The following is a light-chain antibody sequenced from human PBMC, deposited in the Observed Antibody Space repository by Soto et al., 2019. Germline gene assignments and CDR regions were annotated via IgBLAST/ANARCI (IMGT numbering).Light chain of an antibody. CDR2: DNN. Sequence: QSVLTQPPSVSVAPGQRVTISCSGSSPNIGKEYVSWYQQLPGTVPKLLIYDNNKRPSGIPDRFSGSKSGTSATLGITGLQTGDAADYYCASWDSSLSAVVFGGGTKVTVL. J-gene: IGLJ2*01. CDR3: ASWDSSLSAVV. CDR1: SPNIGKEY. V-gene: IGLV1-51*01.